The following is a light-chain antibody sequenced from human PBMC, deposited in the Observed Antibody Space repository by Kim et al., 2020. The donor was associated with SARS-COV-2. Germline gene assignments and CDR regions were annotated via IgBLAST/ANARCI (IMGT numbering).Light chain of an antibody. Sequence: SASAGDRVTITCRASQSSGNWLAWYQQQPGKAPKLLMYDVSRLHTGVPSRFGGSGSDTEFTLTISSLQPDDFASYYCQQYNTFPHTFGQGTKLEI. V-gene: IGKV1-5*01. CDR2: DVS. CDR3: QQYNTFPHT. CDR1: QSSGNW. J-gene: IGKJ2*01.